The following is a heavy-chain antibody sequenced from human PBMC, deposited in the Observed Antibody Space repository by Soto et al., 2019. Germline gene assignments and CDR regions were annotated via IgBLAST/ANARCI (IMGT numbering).Heavy chain of an antibody. CDR2: TYTSGNT. CDR3: ARDRGFPDYYGMDV. CDR1: GGSISSYS. Sequence: PSETLSLTCTVSGGSISSYSWSWIRQPAGKGLEWIGRTYTSGNTNYNSSLRGRVTMSLDTSMNQLSLNLSSVTAADTAVYYCARDRGFPDYYGMDVWAKGPRSPSP. D-gene: IGHD3-10*01. V-gene: IGHV4-4*07. J-gene: IGHJ6*02.